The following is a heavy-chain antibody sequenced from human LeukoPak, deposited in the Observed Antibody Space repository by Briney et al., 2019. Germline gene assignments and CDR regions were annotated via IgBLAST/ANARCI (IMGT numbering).Heavy chain of an antibody. D-gene: IGHD3-9*01. CDR2: ISGSGGST. Sequence: PGGSLRLSCAASGFTFSSYGMSWVRQAPGKGLEWVSAISGSGGSTYYADSVKGRFTISRDNSKNTLYLQMNSLRAEDTAVYYCAKDRLLRYFDWPHFDYWGQGTLVTVSS. V-gene: IGHV3-23*01. CDR1: GFTFSSYG. CDR3: AKDRLLRYFDWPHFDY. J-gene: IGHJ4*02.